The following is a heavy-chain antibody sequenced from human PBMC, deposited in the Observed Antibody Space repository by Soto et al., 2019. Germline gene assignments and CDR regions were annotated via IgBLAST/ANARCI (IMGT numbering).Heavy chain of an antibody. CDR3: TRQPTGYPNWFDA. CDR2: IFYGHGT. V-gene: IGHV4-39*01. J-gene: IGHJ5*02. Sequence: QVQLQQSGPGLVNPSETLSLTCTVPGGSVTTSTSPRAWVRPPPGMGLHWIGTIFYGHGTYSNPSLESRVTISLDASKIQFSLELTSVTAADTAVYYCTRQPTGYPNWFDAWGRGILVIVSS. D-gene: IGHD3-9*01. CDR1: GGSVTTSTSP.